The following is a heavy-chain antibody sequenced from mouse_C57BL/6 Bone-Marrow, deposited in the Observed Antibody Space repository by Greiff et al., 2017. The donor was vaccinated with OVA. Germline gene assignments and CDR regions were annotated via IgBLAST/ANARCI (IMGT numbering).Heavy chain of an antibody. CDR2: INPYNGGT. CDR3: ARTFITTVVAKYYFDY. Sequence: EVQLQQSGPVLVKPGASVKMSCKASGYTFTDYYMNWVKQSHGKSLEWIGVINPYNGGTSYNQKFKGKATLTVDKSSSTAYMELNSLTSEDSAVYYCARTFITTVVAKYYFDYWGQGTTLTVSS. J-gene: IGHJ2*01. CDR1: GYTFTDYY. V-gene: IGHV1-19*01. D-gene: IGHD1-1*01.